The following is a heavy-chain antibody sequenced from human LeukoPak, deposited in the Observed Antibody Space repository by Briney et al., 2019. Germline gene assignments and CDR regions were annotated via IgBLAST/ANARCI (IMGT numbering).Heavy chain of an antibody. V-gene: IGHV1-18*01. Sequence: VASVKVSCKASGYTFINYGISWVRQAPGQGLEWMGWISGYNGNTKYAEKLQGRVTMTTDTSSSTAYMELRSLRSDDTAMYYCARDDRRIVVITMSDAFDIWGQGTMLTVSS. CDR1: GYTFINYG. D-gene: IGHD3-22*01. J-gene: IGHJ3*02. CDR3: ARDDRRIVVITMSDAFDI. CDR2: ISGYNGNT.